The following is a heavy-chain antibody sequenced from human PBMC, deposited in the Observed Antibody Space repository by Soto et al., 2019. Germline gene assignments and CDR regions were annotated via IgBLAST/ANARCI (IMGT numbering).Heavy chain of an antibody. CDR2: INHSGST. D-gene: IGHD3-10*01. Sequence: SETLSLTCAVYGGSFSGYYWSWIRQPPGKGLEWIGEINHSGSTNYNPSLKSRVTISVDTSKNQFSLKLSSVTAADTAVYYCARGGPYITMVRGVITNYYYYMDVWGKGTTVTVSS. CDR3: ARGGPYITMVRGVITNYYYYMDV. CDR1: GGSFSGYY. V-gene: IGHV4-34*01. J-gene: IGHJ6*03.